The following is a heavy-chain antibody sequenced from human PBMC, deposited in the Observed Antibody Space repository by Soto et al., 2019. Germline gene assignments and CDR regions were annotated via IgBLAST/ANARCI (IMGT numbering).Heavy chain of an antibody. V-gene: IGHV1-8*01. CDR1: GYTFTSYD. D-gene: IGHD3-9*01. Sequence: ASVKVSCKASGYTFTSYDINWVRQATGQGLEWMGWMNPNSGNTGYAQKFQGRVTMTRNTSISTAYMELSSLRSEDTAVYYCARGYGYYDILTGYYLGWFDPWGQGTLVTVSS. CDR2: MNPNSGNT. CDR3: ARGYGYYDILTGYYLGWFDP. J-gene: IGHJ5*02.